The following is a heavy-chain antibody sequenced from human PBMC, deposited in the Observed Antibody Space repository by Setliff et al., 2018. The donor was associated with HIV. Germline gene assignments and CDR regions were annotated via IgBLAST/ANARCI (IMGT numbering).Heavy chain of an antibody. V-gene: IGHV1-18*01. CDR3: ARTQYGSTSPGNY. CDR2: ISAYNGYT. J-gene: IGHJ4*02. Sequence: ASVKVSCKTSGYAFNYYGVTWVRQAPGQGLEWMAWISAYNGYTYYAPKFLGRVTMSTDTATNTAYMEIRSLTPDDTAVYYCARTQYGSTSPGNYWGQGTLVTVSS. D-gene: IGHD2-2*01. CDR1: GYAFNYYG.